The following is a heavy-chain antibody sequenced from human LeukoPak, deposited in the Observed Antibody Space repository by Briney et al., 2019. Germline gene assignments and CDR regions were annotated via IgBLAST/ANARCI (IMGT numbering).Heavy chain of an antibody. CDR3: ARDGSDVDTAMAPFDY. CDR1: GFTFSSYA. CDR2: ISYDGSNK. J-gene: IGHJ4*02. Sequence: GGSLRLSCAASGFTFSSYAMHWVRQAPGKGLERVAVISYDGSNKYYADSVKGRFTISRDNSKNTLYLQMNSLRAEDTAVYYCARDGSDVDTAMAPFDYWGQGTLVTVSS. V-gene: IGHV3-30*04. D-gene: IGHD5-18*01.